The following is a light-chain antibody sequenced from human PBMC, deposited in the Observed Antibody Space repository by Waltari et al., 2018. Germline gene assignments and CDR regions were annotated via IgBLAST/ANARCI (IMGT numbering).Light chain of an antibody. CDR1: NIGSYS. CDR3: QVWHAAIDPGV. J-gene: IGLJ1*01. Sequence: SYVLTQPPSVSVAPGETARIPCGGSNIGSYSVHWYQQKPGQAPVLVIRYDSDRPSGIPERFSGSNSANTATLTISRVEAGDEANYYCQVWHAAIDPGVFGTGTEVTV. CDR2: YDS. V-gene: IGLV3-21*04.